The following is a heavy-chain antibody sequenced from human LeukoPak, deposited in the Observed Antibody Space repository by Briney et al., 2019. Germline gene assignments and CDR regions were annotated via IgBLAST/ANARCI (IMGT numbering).Heavy chain of an antibody. J-gene: IGHJ4*02. CDR3: AKDRGNVGSSYFPDY. CDR1: GFTFSTYG. CDR2: ILYDGSNR. V-gene: IGHV3-30*18. Sequence: GGSLRLSCAVSGFTFSTYGMHWVRQAPGKGLEWVAVILYDGSNRQYADSVKGRFTISRDNSKNTLYLQMNSLRVEDTAVYYCAKDRGNVGSSYFPDYWGQGTLVTVTS. D-gene: IGHD3-22*01.